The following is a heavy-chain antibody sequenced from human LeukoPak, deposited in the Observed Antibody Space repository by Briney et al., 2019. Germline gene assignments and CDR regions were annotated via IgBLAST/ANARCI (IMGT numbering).Heavy chain of an antibody. CDR2: IGGSGGST. CDR3: ARDWKGGVDP. J-gene: IGHJ5*02. V-gene: IGHV3-23*01. CDR1: GFAFSNDS. D-gene: IGHD1-1*01. Sequence: PGGSLRLSCAASGFAFSNDSMSWVRQAPGKGLEWVSAIGGSGGSTYYADSVKGRFTISRDNSKNTLYLQMNSLRAEDSAVYYCARDWKGGVDPWGQGTLVTVSS.